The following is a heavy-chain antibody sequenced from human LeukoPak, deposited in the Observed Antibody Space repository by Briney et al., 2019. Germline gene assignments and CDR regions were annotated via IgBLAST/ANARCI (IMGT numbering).Heavy chain of an antibody. D-gene: IGHD2-8*02. V-gene: IGHV4-59*01. CDR2: IYYSGST. CDR1: GGSISSYD. J-gene: IGHJ6*02. CDR3: ARVPGYYYGMDV. Sequence: SETLSLTCTVSGGSISSYDWSWIRQPPGKGLEWIGYIYYSGSTNYNPSLKSRVTISVDTSKNQFSLKLSSVTAADTAVYYCARVPGYYYGMDVWGQGTTVTVSS.